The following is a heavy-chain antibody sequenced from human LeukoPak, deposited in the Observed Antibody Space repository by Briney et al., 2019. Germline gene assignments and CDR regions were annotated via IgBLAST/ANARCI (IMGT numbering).Heavy chain of an antibody. V-gene: IGHV1-2*02. Sequence: ASVKVSCKASGYTFTGYYMHWVRQAPGQGLEWMGWINPNSGGTNYAQKFQGRVTMTRDTSISTAYMELSRLRSDDTAVYYCARLSVTCYYFDYWGQGTLVTVSS. J-gene: IGHJ4*02. D-gene: IGHD4-17*01. CDR2: INPNSGGT. CDR3: ARLSVTCYYFDY. CDR1: GYTFTGYY.